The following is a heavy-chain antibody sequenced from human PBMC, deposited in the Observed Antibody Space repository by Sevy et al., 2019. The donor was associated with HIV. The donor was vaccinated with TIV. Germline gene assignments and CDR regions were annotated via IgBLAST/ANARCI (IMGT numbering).Heavy chain of an antibody. CDR3: ARTGIGISGLTGAMDV. CDR2: ISSRGTTI. CDR1: GFSFTSYE. V-gene: IGHV3-48*03. D-gene: IGHD2-15*01. J-gene: IGHJ6*02. Sequence: GGSLRLSCAASGFSFTSYEINLVRQAPGKGLEWVSYISSRGTTIYYADSVKGRFTISRDNAKNSLFLQMNSLRADDTAVYYCARTGIGISGLTGAMDVWGQGTTVTVSS.